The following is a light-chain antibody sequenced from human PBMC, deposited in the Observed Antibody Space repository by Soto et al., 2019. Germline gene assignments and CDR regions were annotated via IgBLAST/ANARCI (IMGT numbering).Light chain of an antibody. Sequence: QSVLTQPPSASGTPGQRVTISCSGSSSNIGSNTVNWYQQLPGTAPKLLISSNNQRPSGFPDRFSGSKSGTSASLAISGLQSEDDSDYYCAAWDDSLNGVVFGGGTKLTVL. J-gene: IGLJ2*01. CDR1: SSNIGSNT. CDR3: AAWDDSLNGVV. V-gene: IGLV1-44*01. CDR2: SNN.